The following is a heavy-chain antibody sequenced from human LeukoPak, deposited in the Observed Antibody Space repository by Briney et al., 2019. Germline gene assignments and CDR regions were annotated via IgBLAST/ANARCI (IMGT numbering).Heavy chain of an antibody. CDR1: GGSFSGYY. D-gene: IGHD2-2*01. Sequence: SETLSLTCAVYGGSFSGYYWSWIRQPPGKGLDWIGEINHSGSTNYNPSLKSRVTISVDTSKNQFSLKLSSVTAADTAVYYCARLNSPLYCSSTSCYSWFDPWGQGTLVTVSS. CDR2: INHSGST. V-gene: IGHV4-34*01. CDR3: ARLNSPLYCSSTSCYSWFDP. J-gene: IGHJ5*02.